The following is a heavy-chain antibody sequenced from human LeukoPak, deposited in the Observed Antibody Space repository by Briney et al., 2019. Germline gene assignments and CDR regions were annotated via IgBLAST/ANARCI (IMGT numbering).Heavy chain of an antibody. CDR1: GFTFSSYA. Sequence: PGGSLRLSCAASGFTFSSYAMSWVRQAPGKGLEWVSAISGSGGSTYYADSVKGRFTISRGNSKNTLYLQMNSLRAEDTAVYYCAKDTVPAAMYYYYYMDVWGKGTTVTVSS. V-gene: IGHV3-23*01. J-gene: IGHJ6*03. CDR3: AKDTVPAAMYYYYYMDV. CDR2: ISGSGGST. D-gene: IGHD2-2*01.